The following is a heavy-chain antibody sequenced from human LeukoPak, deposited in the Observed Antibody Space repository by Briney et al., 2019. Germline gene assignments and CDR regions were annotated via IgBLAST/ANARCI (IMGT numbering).Heavy chain of an antibody. D-gene: IGHD3-16*02. CDR1: GYTFTGYY. V-gene: IGHV1-2*02. J-gene: IGHJ4*02. Sequence: ASVKVSCKASGYTFTGYYMHWVRQAPGQGLEWMGWINPNSGGTNYAQKFQGRVTMTRDTSISTAYMELSRLRSDDTAVYYCARSAGLKSTYSDYVWGSYRYPFDFDYWGQGTLVTVSS. CDR3: ARSAGLKSTYSDYVWGSYRYPFDFDY. CDR2: INPNSGGT.